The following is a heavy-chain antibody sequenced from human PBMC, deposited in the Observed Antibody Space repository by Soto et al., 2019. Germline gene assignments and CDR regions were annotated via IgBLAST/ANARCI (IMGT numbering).Heavy chain of an antibody. D-gene: IGHD5-12*01. CDR3: AHTNGDFIYSGYDPREGYFDY. J-gene: IGHJ4*02. CDR2: IYWDDDK. Sequence: QITLKESGPTLVKPAQTLTLTCTFSGFSLSTSGVGVGWIRQPPGKGLEWLALIYWDDDKRYSPSLKSRLTFTKDTSKNQVVLTMTNMDPVDTATYYCAHTNGDFIYSGYDPREGYFDYWGQGTLVTVSS. V-gene: IGHV2-5*02. CDR1: GFSLSTSGVG.